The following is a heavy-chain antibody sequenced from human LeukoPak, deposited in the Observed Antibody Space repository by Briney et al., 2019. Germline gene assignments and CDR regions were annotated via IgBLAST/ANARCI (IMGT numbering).Heavy chain of an antibody. CDR3: ARWPSDYYGMDV. CDR2: IYYSGST. Sequence: PSETLSLTCTVSGGSISSSSYYWGWIRQPPGKGLEWIGSIYYSGSTYYNPSLKSRVTISVDTSKNQFSLKLSSVTAADTAVYYCARWPSDYYGMDVWGQGTTVTVSS. J-gene: IGHJ6*02. CDR1: GGSISSSSYY. V-gene: IGHV4-39*01.